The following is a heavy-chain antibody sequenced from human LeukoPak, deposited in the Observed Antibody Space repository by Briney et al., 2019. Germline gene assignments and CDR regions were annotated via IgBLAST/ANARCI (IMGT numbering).Heavy chain of an antibody. D-gene: IGHD6-6*01. CDR2: IHISGNT. V-gene: IGHV4-4*07. Sequence: TSETLSLTCTVSGGSISTYYWSWIRQPAGKGLEWIGRIHISGNTDYNPSLESRVTMSVHTSKNQFSLKLTSVTAADTAVYYCAREGSMTARPFVSIDYWGQGTLVTVSS. J-gene: IGHJ4*02. CDR3: AREGSMTARPFVSIDY. CDR1: GGSISTYY.